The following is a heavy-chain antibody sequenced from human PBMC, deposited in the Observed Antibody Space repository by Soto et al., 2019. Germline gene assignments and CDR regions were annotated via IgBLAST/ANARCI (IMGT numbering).Heavy chain of an antibody. CDR3: ASSHSSRWSFDY. Sequence: GGSLRLSCAASGFTFSRYWMSWGRQAPGKGLEWVANIKQDGSEKYYVDSVKGRFTISRDNAKNSLYLQMNSLRAEDTAVYYCASSHSSRWSFDYWGQGTLVTVSS. D-gene: IGHD6-13*01. CDR2: IKQDGSEK. CDR1: GFTFSRYW. J-gene: IGHJ4*02. V-gene: IGHV3-7*01.